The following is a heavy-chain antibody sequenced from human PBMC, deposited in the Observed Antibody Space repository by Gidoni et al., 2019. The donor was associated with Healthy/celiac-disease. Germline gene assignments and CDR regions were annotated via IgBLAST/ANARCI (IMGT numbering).Heavy chain of an antibody. J-gene: IGHJ4*02. CDR2: IIPIFGTA. CDR1: GGTFSSYA. V-gene: IGHV1-69*06. Sequence: QVQLVQSGAEVKKPGSSVKVSCKASGGTFSSYAISWVRQAPGQGLEWMGGIIPIFGTANYAQKCQGRVTITADKSTSTAYMELSSLRSEDTAVYYCARYGYCSGGSCYAEFDYWGQGTLVTVSS. CDR3: ARYGYCSGGSCYAEFDY. D-gene: IGHD2-15*01.